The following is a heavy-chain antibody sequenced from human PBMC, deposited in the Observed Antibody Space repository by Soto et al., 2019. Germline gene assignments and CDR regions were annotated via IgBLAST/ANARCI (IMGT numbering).Heavy chain of an antibody. CDR2: IYSSGSN. D-gene: IGHD3-3*01. CDR3: ARGYESGYTFGHDL. J-gene: IGHJ5*02. V-gene: IGHV4-4*07. Sequence: SETLSLTCTVSGDSISSTYWSWVRQPAGRGLEWIGRIYSSGSNNYNPSLESRVTMSVDTSKNQFSLTLRSVTAADTAVYFCARGYESGYTFGHDLWGQGTRVTGS. CDR1: GDSISSTY.